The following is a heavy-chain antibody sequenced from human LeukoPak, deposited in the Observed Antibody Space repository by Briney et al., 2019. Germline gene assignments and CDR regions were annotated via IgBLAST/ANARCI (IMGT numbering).Heavy chain of an antibody. D-gene: IGHD1-26*01. CDR3: ARAVGATTLET. CDR1: GFTFDDYA. Sequence: GGSLRLSCAASGFTFDDYAMYWVRQAPGKGLEWVSGISWNSGSIGYADSVKGRFTISRDNAKNSLYLQMNSLRAEDTAVYYCARAVGATTLETWGQGTLVTVSS. CDR2: ISWNSGSI. J-gene: IGHJ5*02. V-gene: IGHV3-9*01.